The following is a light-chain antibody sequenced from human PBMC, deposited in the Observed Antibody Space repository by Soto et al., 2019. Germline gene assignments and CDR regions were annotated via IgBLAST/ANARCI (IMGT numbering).Light chain of an antibody. V-gene: IGKV3-15*01. CDR3: QQANSFPLT. Sequence: EIVMTQSPATLSVSPGERATLSCRASQSVSSNLAWYQQKPGQAPRLLISGASTRATGIQARFSGSGSGTEFTLTISSLQSEDFATYYCQQANSFPLTFGGGTKVEIK. CDR1: QSVSSN. CDR2: GAS. J-gene: IGKJ4*01.